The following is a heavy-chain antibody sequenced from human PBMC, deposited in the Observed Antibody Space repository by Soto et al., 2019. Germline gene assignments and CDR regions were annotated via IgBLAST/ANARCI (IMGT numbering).Heavy chain of an antibody. J-gene: IGHJ6*02. D-gene: IGHD5-18*01. V-gene: IGHV3-43*01. Sequence: GGSLRLSCAASGFTFDDYTMHWVRQAPGKGLEWVSLISWDGGSTYYADSVKGRFTISRDNSKNSLYLQMNSLRTEDTALYYCAKDMSPSRGYKQSYYYGMDVWGQGTTVTVSS. CDR1: GFTFDDYT. CDR3: AKDMSPSRGYKQSYYYGMDV. CDR2: ISWDGGST.